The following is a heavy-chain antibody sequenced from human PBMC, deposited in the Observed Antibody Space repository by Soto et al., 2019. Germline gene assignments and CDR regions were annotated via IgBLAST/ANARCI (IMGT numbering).Heavy chain of an antibody. CDR3: ARDWGYCSGGRCYDGAFDT. CDR1: GLTFSSYS. D-gene: IGHD2-15*01. Sequence: EVQLVDSGGGLVKPGESLRLSCAASGLTFSSYSMNWVRQAPGKGLEWVSSISSSSSYIYYADSVKGRFTISRDNAENSVYLQMNSVRAEDTAVYYCARDWGYCSGGRCYDGAFDTGGQGTVVTVSS. J-gene: IGHJ3*02. V-gene: IGHV3-21*01. CDR2: ISSSSSYI.